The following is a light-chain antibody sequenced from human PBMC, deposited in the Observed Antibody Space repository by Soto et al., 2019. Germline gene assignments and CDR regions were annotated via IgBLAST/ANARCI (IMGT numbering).Light chain of an antibody. CDR1: QSVRSN. Sequence: ELVMTQSPATLSVSPGEGVMLSCGASQSVRSNLAWYQQRPGQAPRLLIYGASIRATGIPARFSGTGSGTDFTLTISSLQSEDSAIYYCQQYNNWPLFTFGQGTKLEIK. CDR3: QQYNNWPLFT. V-gene: IGKV3-15*01. J-gene: IGKJ2*01. CDR2: GAS.